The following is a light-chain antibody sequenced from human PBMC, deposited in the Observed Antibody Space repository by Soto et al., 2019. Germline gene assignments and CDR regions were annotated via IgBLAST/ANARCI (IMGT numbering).Light chain of an antibody. CDR2: DAS. V-gene: IGKV1-17*01. Sequence: IQMTQSPSSLSASVGDTVTITCRASQGIRNDLGWYQQKPGKAPKLLIFDASSLESGVPSRFSGSGSGTELTLTISSLQPDDFATYYCQQYNSYSLTFGQGTKVDIK. CDR1: QGIRND. CDR3: QQYNSYSLT. J-gene: IGKJ1*01.